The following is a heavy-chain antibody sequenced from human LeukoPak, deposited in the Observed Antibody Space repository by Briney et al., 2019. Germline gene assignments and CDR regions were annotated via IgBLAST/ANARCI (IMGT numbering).Heavy chain of an antibody. CDR2: ISYDGGNK. D-gene: IGHD2-15*01. J-gene: IGHJ4*02. V-gene: IGHV3-30*03. CDR3: ARDRGSYDLLYFDY. Sequence: GRSLRLSCAASGFTFSSYGMHWVRQAPGKGLEWVALISYDGGNKYYADSVKGRFTISRDNSENTLYLQMNSLRSEDTAVYYCARDRGSYDLLYFDYWGQGTLVTVSS. CDR1: GFTFSSYG.